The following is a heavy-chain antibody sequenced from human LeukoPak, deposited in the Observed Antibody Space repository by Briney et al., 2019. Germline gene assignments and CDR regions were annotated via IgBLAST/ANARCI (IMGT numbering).Heavy chain of an antibody. J-gene: IGHJ4*02. CDR3: ARDPTHITMVRGVTPGYFDY. D-gene: IGHD3-10*01. CDR2: ISAYNGDT. Sequence: ASVKVSCKASGYTFNHHGITWVRQAPGQGLEWMGWISAYNGDTNYAQEFQGRVTMTTDTSTSTAYMELRSLRSDDTTVYYCARDPTHITMVRGVTPGYFDYWGQGTLVTVSS. CDR1: GYTFNHHG. V-gene: IGHV1-18*01.